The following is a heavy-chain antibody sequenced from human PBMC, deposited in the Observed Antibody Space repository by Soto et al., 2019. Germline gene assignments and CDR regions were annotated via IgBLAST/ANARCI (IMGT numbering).Heavy chain of an antibody. D-gene: IGHD2-2*01. Sequence: SETLSLTCTVSGGSISSSSYYWGWIRQPPGKGLEWIGSIYYSGSTYYNPSLKSRVTISVDTSKNQFSLKLSSVTAADTAVYYCAGLGYCSSTSCYYYYGMDVWGQGTTVTVSS. CDR3: AGLGYCSSTSCYYYYGMDV. V-gene: IGHV4-39*01. J-gene: IGHJ6*02. CDR2: IYYSGST. CDR1: GGSISSSSYY.